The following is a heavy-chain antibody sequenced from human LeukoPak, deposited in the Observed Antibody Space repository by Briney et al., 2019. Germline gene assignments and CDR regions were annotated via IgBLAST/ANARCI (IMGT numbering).Heavy chain of an antibody. CDR1: GFTFSSYW. CDR3: ARYLRQQLVSLGDAFDI. Sequence: PGGSLRLSCAASGFTFSSYWMSWVRQAPGKGLEWVANIKQDGSEKYYVDSVKGRFTISRDNAKNSLYLQMNSLRAEDTAVYYCARYLRQQLVSLGDAFDIWGQGTMVTVSS. J-gene: IGHJ3*02. CDR2: IKQDGSEK. V-gene: IGHV3-7*01. D-gene: IGHD6-13*01.